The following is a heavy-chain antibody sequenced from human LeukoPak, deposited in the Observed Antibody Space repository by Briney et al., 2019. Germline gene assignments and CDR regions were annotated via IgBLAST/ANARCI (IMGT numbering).Heavy chain of an antibody. J-gene: IGHJ5*02. CDR3: ARDGCSGGSCYLYSNFRVGSWFDP. V-gene: IGHV1-46*01. Sequence: ASVKVSCKASGYTFTSYYMHWVRQAPGQGLEWMGIINPSGGSTSYAQKFQGRVTMTRDMSTSTVYMELSSLRSEDTAAYYCARDGCSGGSCYLYSNFRVGSWFDPWGQGTLVTVSS. CDR2: INPSGGST. D-gene: IGHD2-15*01. CDR1: GYTFTSYY.